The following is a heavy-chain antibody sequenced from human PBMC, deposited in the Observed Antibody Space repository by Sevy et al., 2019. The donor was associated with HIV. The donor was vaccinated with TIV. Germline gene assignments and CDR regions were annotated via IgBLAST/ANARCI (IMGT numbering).Heavy chain of an antibody. V-gene: IGHV3-15*01. Sequence: GGSLRLSCAASGFTFSNAWMSWVRQAPGKGLEWVGHIKSKTDGGTTDYAAPVKGRFTISRDDSKNTLYLQMNSLKTEDTAVYYCTTDHSSGWSEYFQHWGQGTLVTVSS. J-gene: IGHJ1*01. D-gene: IGHD6-19*01. CDR2: IKSKTDGGTT. CDR3: TTDHSSGWSEYFQH. CDR1: GFTFSNAW.